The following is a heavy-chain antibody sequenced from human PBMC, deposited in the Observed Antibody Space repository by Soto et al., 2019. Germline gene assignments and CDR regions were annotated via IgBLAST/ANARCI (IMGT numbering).Heavy chain of an antibody. CDR1: GFTFSSYG. Sequence: QVQLVESGGGVVQPGRSLRLSCAASGFTFSSYGMHWVRQAPGKGLEWVAVISYDGSNKYYADSVKGRFTISRDNSKNTLYLQMNSLRAEDTAVYYCAKTEGSGSSDPRPFDYWGQGTLVTVSS. J-gene: IGHJ4*02. D-gene: IGHD3-10*01. CDR2: ISYDGSNK. CDR3: AKTEGSGSSDPRPFDY. V-gene: IGHV3-30*18.